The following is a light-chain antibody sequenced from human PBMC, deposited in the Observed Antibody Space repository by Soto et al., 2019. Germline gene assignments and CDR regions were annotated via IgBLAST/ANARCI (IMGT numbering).Light chain of an antibody. Sequence: EIGFAQSPATLSLSPGERATLSFMAIQYVSSSFLAWIQQKPGLAPRLLIYGASSRATGIPDRFSGSGSGTDFTLTISRLEPEDFAVYYCQQFGSSLPITFGQGTRLEIK. CDR3: QQFGSSLPIT. V-gene: IGKV3-20*01. J-gene: IGKJ5*01. CDR2: GAS. CDR1: QYVSSSF.